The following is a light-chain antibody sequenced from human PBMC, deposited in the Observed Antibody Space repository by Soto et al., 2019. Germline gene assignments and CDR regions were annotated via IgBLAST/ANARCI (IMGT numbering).Light chain of an antibody. CDR3: SSYAGSNNVV. V-gene: IGLV2-8*01. J-gene: IGLJ2*01. Sequence: QSALTQPPSASGSPGQSVTISCTGTSSDVGVYNYVSWYQQHPGKAPKLLIYEVSKRPSGVPDRFSGSKSGNTASLTVSGLKAADEADFYCSSYAGSNNVVFGGGPKLTVL. CDR2: EVS. CDR1: SSDVGVYNY.